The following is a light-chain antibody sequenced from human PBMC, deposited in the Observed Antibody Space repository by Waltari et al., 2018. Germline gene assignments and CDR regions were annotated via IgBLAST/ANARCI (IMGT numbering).Light chain of an antibody. V-gene: IGLV5-37*01. CDR3: MFSPNNVWV. CDR2: YKSDSEK. J-gene: IGLJ3*02. Sequence: QPVLTQPPSSSASPGDSARLTCTLPSDINVGDFIIYWYQQKPGSPPRFLLYYKSDSEKAQGSGGPSRFSGSKDASANAGILVISGLQSEDEADYYCMFSPNNVWVFGVGTTLTVL. CDR1: SDINVGDFI.